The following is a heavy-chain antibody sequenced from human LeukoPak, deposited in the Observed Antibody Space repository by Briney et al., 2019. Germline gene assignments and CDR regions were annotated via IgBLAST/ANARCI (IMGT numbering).Heavy chain of an antibody. V-gene: IGHV4-59*01. D-gene: IGHD5-12*01. CDR3: ARGGGGVATKNWFDP. CDR2: IYYSGST. Sequence: SETLSLTCTVSGGSISSYYWSWIRQPPRKGLEWIGYIYYSGSTNYNPSLKSRVSISVDTSKNQFSLKLSSVTAADTAVYYCARGGGGVATKNWFDPWGQGTLVTVSS. CDR1: GGSISSYY. J-gene: IGHJ5*02.